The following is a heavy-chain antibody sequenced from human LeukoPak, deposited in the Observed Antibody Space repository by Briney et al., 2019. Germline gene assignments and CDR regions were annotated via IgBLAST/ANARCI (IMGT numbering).Heavy chain of an antibody. V-gene: IGHV1-69*13. J-gene: IGHJ6*02. Sequence: GASVKVSCKASGGNYGNYVIHWVRQAPGQGLEWMGRITPFFGVANYAQTFQDRVTFTADEITNTAYMQISSLKSEDTAVYFCARDTNEEYSSSSDGLAVWGQGTTVTVSS. CDR1: GGNYGNYV. CDR3: ARDTNEEYSSSSDGLAV. D-gene: IGHD6-6*01. CDR2: ITPFFGVA.